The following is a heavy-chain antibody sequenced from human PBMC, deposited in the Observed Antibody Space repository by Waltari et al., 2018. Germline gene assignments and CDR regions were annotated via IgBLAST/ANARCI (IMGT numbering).Heavy chain of an antibody. CDR3: ARGTYDDFWSGYYLFDY. Sequence: QVQLQESGPGLVKPSETLSLTCTVSGCSISSYYWSWIRQPPGKGLESSGYIYSSGSKNYKPSLKSRVTISVDRSKNQFSMKLSYVTAAGTAVYYCARGTYDDFWSGYYLFDYWGQGTLVTVSS. CDR1: GCSISSYY. J-gene: IGHJ4*02. CDR2: IYSSGSK. V-gene: IGHV4-59*01. D-gene: IGHD3-3*01.